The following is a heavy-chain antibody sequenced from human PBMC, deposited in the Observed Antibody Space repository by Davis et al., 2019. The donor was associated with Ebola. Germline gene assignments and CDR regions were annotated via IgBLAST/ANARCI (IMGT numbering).Heavy chain of an antibody. D-gene: IGHD3-22*01. CDR1: GGSISSYY. V-gene: IGHV4-59*01. CDR3: AREARYYDSSAYYYFDY. Sequence: PSETLSLTCTVSGGSISSYYWSWIRQPPGKGLEWIGYIYYSGSTNYNPSLKSRVTMSVDTSKNQFSLKLSSVTAADTAVYYCAREARYYDSSAYYYFDYWGQGTLVTVSS. J-gene: IGHJ4*02. CDR2: IYYSGST.